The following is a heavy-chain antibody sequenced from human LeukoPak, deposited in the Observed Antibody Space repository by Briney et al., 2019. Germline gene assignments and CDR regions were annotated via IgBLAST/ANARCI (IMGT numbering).Heavy chain of an antibody. Sequence: GGSLRLSCAASGFTFSSYSMNWVRQAPGKGLEWVSSISSSSSYIYYADSVKGRFTISRDNAKNSLYLQMNSLRAEDTAVYYCAREGAEWLVPGYYYGMDVWGQGTTVTVSS. D-gene: IGHD6-19*01. CDR3: AREGAEWLVPGYYYGMDV. CDR2: ISSSSSYI. CDR1: GFTFSSYS. V-gene: IGHV3-21*01. J-gene: IGHJ6*02.